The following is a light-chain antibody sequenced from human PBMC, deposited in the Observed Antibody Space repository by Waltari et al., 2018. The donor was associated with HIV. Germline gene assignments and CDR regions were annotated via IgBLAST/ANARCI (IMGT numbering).Light chain of an antibody. V-gene: IGKV3-15*01. CDR3: QQYHNWPLV. J-gene: IGKJ4*01. Sequence: EIVMTQSPATLSVSPGERATLFCRASQIVSTDLAWFQQKPGQAPRLLITGASTRVPGIPDRFSGSGSGTEFTLTISSLQSEDFAVYFCQQYHNWPLVFGGGTKVEIK. CDR2: GAS. CDR1: QIVSTD.